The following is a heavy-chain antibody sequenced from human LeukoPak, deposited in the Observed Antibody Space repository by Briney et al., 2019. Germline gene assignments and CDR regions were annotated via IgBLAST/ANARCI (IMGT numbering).Heavy chain of an antibody. CDR2: IYYSGST. D-gene: IGHD3-10*01. CDR3: ARDTKVRGVAVYGMDV. CDR1: GGSISSYY. Sequence: PSETLSLTCTVSGGSISSYYWSWIRQPPGKGMEWIGYIYYSGSTNYNPSLKSRVTISVDTSKNQFSLKLSSVTAADTAVYYCARDTKVRGVAVYGMDVWGQGTTVTVSS. J-gene: IGHJ6*02. V-gene: IGHV4-59*12.